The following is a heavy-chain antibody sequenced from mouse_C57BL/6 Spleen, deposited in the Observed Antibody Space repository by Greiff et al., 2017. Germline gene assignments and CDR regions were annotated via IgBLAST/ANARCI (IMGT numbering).Heavy chain of an antibody. CDR2: IHPNSGST. CDR1: GYTFTSYW. CDR3: ARPFITTGFDY. V-gene: IGHV1-64*01. Sequence: QVQLQQPGAELVKPGASVKLSCKASGYTFTSYWMHWVKQRPGQGLEWIGMIHPNSGSTNYNEKFKSKATLTVDKSSSTAYMQLSSLTSEDSAVYYCARPFITTGFDYWVQGTTLTVSS. D-gene: IGHD1-1*01. J-gene: IGHJ2*01.